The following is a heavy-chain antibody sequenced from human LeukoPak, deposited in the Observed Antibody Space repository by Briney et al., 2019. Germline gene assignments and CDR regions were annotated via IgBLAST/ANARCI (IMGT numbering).Heavy chain of an antibody. D-gene: IGHD3-16*01. Sequence: GGSLRLSCAASGFTFSSYGMHWVRQAPGKGLEWVAVISYDGSNKYYADSVKGRFTISRDNSKNTLYLQMNSLRAEDTAVYYCAKDYGFVSKPGDYWGQGTLVTVSS. CDR3: AKDYGFVSKPGDY. CDR1: GFTFSSYG. CDR2: ISYDGSNK. J-gene: IGHJ4*02. V-gene: IGHV3-33*05.